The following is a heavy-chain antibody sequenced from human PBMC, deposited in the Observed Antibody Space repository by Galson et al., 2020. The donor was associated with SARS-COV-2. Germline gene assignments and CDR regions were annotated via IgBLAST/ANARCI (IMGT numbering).Heavy chain of an antibody. Sequence: SQTLSLTCTVSGASISSNNYYWGWIRQPPGKGLEWIGSIYYSGSTYYNPSLKSRVTISVDTSKNQFSLKLSSVTAADTAVYYCAKQKGGQYYDTSGSYYFDYWGQGTLVTVSS. CDR1: GASISSNNYY. V-gene: IGHV4-39*01. J-gene: IGHJ4*02. D-gene: IGHD3-22*01. CDR2: IYYSGST. CDR3: AKQKGGQYYDTSGSYYFDY.